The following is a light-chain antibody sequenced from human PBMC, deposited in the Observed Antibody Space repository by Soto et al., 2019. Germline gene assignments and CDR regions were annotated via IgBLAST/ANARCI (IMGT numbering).Light chain of an antibody. J-gene: IGLJ1*01. V-gene: IGLV2-14*01. Sequence: QSALTQPASVSGSPGQSITISCTGTSSDVGNYKYVSWYQQHPGKAPKLMIYEVSNRPSGVSNRFSGSKSGNTASLTISGLQAEDETDYYCCSLTTSHTYVFGSGTKLTVL. CDR2: EVS. CDR3: CSLTTSHTYV. CDR1: SSDVGNYKY.